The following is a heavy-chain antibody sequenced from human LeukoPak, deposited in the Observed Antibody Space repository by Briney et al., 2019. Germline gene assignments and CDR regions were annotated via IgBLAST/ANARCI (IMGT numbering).Heavy chain of an antibody. D-gene: IGHD2-21*01. V-gene: IGHV3-30*18. CDR2: ISYDGSNK. CDR1: GFTFSSYG. CDR3: AKDLIVVVNTGAFDI. J-gene: IGHJ3*02. Sequence: GRSLRLSCAASGFTFSSYGMHWVRQAPGKGLEWVAVISYDGSNKYYADSVKGRFTISRDNSKNTLYLRMNSLRAEDTAVYYCAKDLIVVVNTGAFDIWGQGTMVTVSS.